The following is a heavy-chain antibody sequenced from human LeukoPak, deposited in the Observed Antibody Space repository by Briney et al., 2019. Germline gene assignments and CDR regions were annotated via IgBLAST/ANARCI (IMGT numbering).Heavy chain of an antibody. CDR3: AKDLSSGGGYD. J-gene: IGHJ4*02. CDR1: GFSFSNYS. CDR2: IGSDGSDK. D-gene: IGHD3-16*01. V-gene: IGHV3-30*02. Sequence: PGGSLRLSCVASGFSFSNYSMNWVRQAPGKGLEWVSFIGSDGSDKHYADSVKGRFTISRDNSKNTLYLQMNSLRPEDTAVYYCAKDLSSGGGYDWGQGTLVTVSS.